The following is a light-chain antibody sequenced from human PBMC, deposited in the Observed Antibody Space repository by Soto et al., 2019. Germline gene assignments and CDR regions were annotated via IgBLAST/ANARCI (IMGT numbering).Light chain of an antibody. CDR3: SSYTASSTGV. CDR1: SGDVGGYNF. V-gene: IGLV2-11*01. J-gene: IGLJ1*01. CDR2: DVS. Sequence: QSALTQARSVSGSPGQSVTISCTGTSGDVGGYNFVSWYQQHPGNAPKLMIFDVSQRPSGVPDRFSGSKSGNTASLTISGLQAEDEADYYCSSYTASSTGVFGTGTKVTVL.